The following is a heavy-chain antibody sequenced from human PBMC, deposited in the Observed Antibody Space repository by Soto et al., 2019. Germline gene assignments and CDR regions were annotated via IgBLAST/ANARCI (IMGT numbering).Heavy chain of an antibody. CDR1: GGSFSGYY. D-gene: IGHD1-1*01. CDR3: ARGRTGTPFDP. V-gene: IGHV4-34*01. CDR2: INHSGST. J-gene: IGHJ5*02. Sequence: QVQLQQWGAGLLKPSETLSLTCAVYGGSFSGYYSSWISQPPGKGLEWIGEINHSGSTNYNPSLKSRVTISVDTSKNQFSLKLSSVTAADTAVYYCARGRTGTPFDPWGQGTLVTVSS.